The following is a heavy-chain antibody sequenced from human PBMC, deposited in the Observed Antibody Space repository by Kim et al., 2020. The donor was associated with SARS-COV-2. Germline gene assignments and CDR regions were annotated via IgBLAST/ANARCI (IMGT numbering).Heavy chain of an antibody. CDR3: ARVAITMVRGVNNWFDP. J-gene: IGHJ5*02. V-gene: IGHV4-31*02. Sequence: LKSRVTISVDTSKNTFSLKLSSLTASDTAVYYCARVAITMVRGVNNWFDPWGQGTLVTVSS. D-gene: IGHD3-10*01.